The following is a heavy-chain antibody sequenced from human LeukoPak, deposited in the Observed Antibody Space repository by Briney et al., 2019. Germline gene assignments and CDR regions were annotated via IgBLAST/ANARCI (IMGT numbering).Heavy chain of an antibody. V-gene: IGHV4-59*08. CDR1: GGSISSYY. D-gene: IGHD6-13*01. CDR3: ARGIAAAALDNGMDV. CDR2: IYYSGST. Sequence: SETLSLTCTVSGGSISSYYWSWIRQPPGKGLEWIGYIYYSGSTYYNPSLKSRVTISVDTSKNQFSLKLSSVTAADTAVYYCARGIAAAALDNGMDVWGQGTTVTVSS. J-gene: IGHJ6*02.